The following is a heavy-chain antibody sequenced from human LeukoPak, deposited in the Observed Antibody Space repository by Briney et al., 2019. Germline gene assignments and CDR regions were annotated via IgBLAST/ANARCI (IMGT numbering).Heavy chain of an antibody. V-gene: IGHV4-59*01. J-gene: IGHJ4*02. Sequence: SETLSLTCTVSGVSISSYYWSWIRQPPGKGLEWIGYIYYSENTNYNSSLKSRVTISEDTSKNQISLKLTSVTAADTAVYYCAGGNFYDSRGHPYHFHFWGQGTLVSVSS. CDR3: AGGNFYDSRGHPYHFHF. CDR1: GVSISSYY. D-gene: IGHD3-22*01. CDR2: IYYSENT.